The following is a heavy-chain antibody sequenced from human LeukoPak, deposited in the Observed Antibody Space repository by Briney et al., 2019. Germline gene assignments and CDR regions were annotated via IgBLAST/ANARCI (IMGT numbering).Heavy chain of an antibody. D-gene: IGHD2-15*01. CDR3: AGGYYYYYMDV. CDR2: IKQDGSEK. Sequence: PGGSLTLSCAASGFTFSSYWMSWVRQAPGKGLEWVANIKQDGSEKYYVDSVKGRFTISRDNAKNSLYLQMNSLRAEDTAVYYCAGGYYYYYMDVWGKGTTVTVSS. V-gene: IGHV3-7*01. CDR1: GFTFSSYW. J-gene: IGHJ6*03.